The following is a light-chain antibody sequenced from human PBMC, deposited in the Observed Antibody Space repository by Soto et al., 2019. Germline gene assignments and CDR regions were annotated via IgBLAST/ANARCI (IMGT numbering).Light chain of an antibody. J-gene: IGLJ1*01. Sequence: QSVLTQTSSVSGSPGQSITISCTGTISDVGSYNLVSWYQQHPGKAPKLMIYEGSKRPSGVSNRFSGSKYGNTASLTISGLQAEDEADYYCCSYAGSSTYVFGTGTKVTVL. CDR3: CSYAGSSTYV. CDR1: ISDVGSYNL. CDR2: EGS. V-gene: IGLV2-23*01.